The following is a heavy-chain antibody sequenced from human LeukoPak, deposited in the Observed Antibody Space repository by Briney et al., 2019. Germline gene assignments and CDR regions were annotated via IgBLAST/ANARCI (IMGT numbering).Heavy chain of an antibody. V-gene: IGHV3-23*01. D-gene: IGHD3-10*01. CDR1: GFTFSSYG. CDR2: ISGSGGST. Sequence: GGSLRLSCVDSGFTFSSYGMSWVLQAPGKGLEWLSAISGSGGSTYYADSVKGRFTISRDNSKNTLNLQMNSLRAEDTAVYYWAKGGSGSYYTPFDYWGQEPWSPSPQ. CDR3: AKGGSGSYYTPFDY. J-gene: IGHJ4*01.